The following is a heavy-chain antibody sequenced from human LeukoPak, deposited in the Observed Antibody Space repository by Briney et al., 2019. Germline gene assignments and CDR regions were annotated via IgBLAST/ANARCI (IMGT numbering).Heavy chain of an antibody. D-gene: IGHD3-22*01. CDR2: FYYSGSS. V-gene: IGHV4-30-4*08. Sequence: PSETLSLTCTVSGGSISSGDYYWSWIRQPPEKGLGWIGYFYYSGSSYYNPSLKSRVTISVDTSKNQFSLKLSSVTAADTAVYYCARGVIVASDAFDIWGQGTMVTVSS. J-gene: IGHJ3*02. CDR1: GGSISSGDYY. CDR3: ARGVIVASDAFDI.